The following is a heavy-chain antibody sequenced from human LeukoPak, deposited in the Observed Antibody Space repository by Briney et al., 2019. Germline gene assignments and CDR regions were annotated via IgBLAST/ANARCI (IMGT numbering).Heavy chain of an antibody. CDR3: ARQQASYYDSSGYYSTNFDY. CDR2: IYYSGST. CDR1: GGSISSNSYY. V-gene: IGHV4-39*01. J-gene: IGHJ4*02. Sequence: SETLSLTCTVSGGSISSNSYYWGWIRQPPGKGLEWIGSIYYSGSTYYNPSLKSRVTIFVDTSKNQFSLKLSSVTAADTAVYYCARQQASYYDSSGYYSTNFDYWGQGTLVTVSS. D-gene: IGHD3-22*01.